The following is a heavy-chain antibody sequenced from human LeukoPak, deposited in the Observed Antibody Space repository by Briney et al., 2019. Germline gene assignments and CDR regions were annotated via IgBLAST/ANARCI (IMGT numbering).Heavy chain of an antibody. CDR2: ISYDGSNK. CDR1: GFTFSSYA. J-gene: IGHJ4*02. Sequence: GGSLRLSCAASGFTFSSYAMHWVRQAPGKGLEWVAVISYDGSNKYYADSVKGRFTISRDNSKNTLYLQMNSLRAEDTAVYYCARDGLWSVFDYWGQGTLVTVSS. D-gene: IGHD3-10*01. V-gene: IGHV3-30-3*01. CDR3: ARDGLWSVFDY.